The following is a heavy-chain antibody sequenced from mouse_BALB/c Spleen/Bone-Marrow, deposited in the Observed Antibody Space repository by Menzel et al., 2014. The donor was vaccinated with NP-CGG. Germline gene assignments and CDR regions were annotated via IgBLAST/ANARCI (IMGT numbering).Heavy chain of an antibody. D-gene: IGHD2-1*01. Sequence: EVKLVESGGGLVQPGGSRKLSCAASGFTFSSFRMHWVRQAPEKGLEWVAYISSGSSTIYYADTVKGRFTISRDNPKNTLFLQMTSLRSEDTAMYYCARGGNFAWFAYWGQGTLVTVSA. CDR1: GFTFSSFR. CDR2: ISSGSSTI. V-gene: IGHV5-17*02. CDR3: ARGGNFAWFAY. J-gene: IGHJ3*01.